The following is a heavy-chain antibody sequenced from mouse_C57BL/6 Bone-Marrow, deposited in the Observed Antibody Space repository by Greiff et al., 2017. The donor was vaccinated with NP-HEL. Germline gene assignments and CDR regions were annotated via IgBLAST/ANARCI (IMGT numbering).Heavy chain of an antibody. CDR3: AKTGYGPFAY. CDR1: GYTFTSSG. J-gene: IGHJ3*01. V-gene: IGHV1-81*01. D-gene: IGHD3-2*02. CDR2: IYPRSGNP. Sequence: VQLQESGAELARPGASVKLSCKASGYTFTSSGISWVQQRPGQGLEWIGAIYPRSGNPYSNEKFKGKATLTADKSSNTAYRELRRLTSEDSAVDFCAKTGYGPFAYWGQGTRITLSA.